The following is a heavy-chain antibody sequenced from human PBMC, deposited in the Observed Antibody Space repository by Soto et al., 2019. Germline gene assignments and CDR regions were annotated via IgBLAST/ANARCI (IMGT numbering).Heavy chain of an antibody. J-gene: IGHJ3*02. CDR2: INHSGEN. CDR1: GGSFSTYY. CDR3: ARGGSNDWQVALDI. Sequence: QLQQWGAGLLKPSETLSLTCVVSGGSFSTYYYNWIRQSPGKGLEWIGEINHSGENNYSPSLKSRVTMSLDTSKNQFSLKLTSVTAADTAVYYCARGGSNDWQVALDIWGQGTMVTVSS. D-gene: IGHD3-9*01. V-gene: IGHV4-34*02.